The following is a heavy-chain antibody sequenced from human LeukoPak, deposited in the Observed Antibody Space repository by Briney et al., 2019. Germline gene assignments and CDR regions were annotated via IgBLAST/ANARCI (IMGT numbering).Heavy chain of an antibody. V-gene: IGHV4-38-2*02. CDR2: IYHSGST. CDR3: ARINNYVQTGFRSGWFDP. D-gene: IGHD4-11*01. CDR1: GYSISNGHY. Sequence: SETLSLTCSVSGYSISNGHYWGWIRQPPGKGREWIGSIYHSGSTYNNPSLNSPVTISVATSKNQYSLKLSSVTAADTAVYYCARINNYVQTGFRSGWFDPWGQGTLVTVSS. J-gene: IGHJ5*02.